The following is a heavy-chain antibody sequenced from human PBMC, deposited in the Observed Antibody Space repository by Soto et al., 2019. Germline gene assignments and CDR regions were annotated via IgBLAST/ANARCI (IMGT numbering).Heavy chain of an antibody. V-gene: IGHV3-30*18. J-gene: IGHJ4*02. Sequence: GGSLKLSCAAVGFPFGNFGMYWVCEATGKGLEWVAVISYDGSHKDYVDSVKGRFTISRDNSKNTLYLQMNSLRPDDTAVYYCAQDRGSCTGGTSFYSMYYWGQGT. D-gene: IGHD2-15*01. CDR3: AQDRGSCTGGTSFYSMYY. CDR2: ISYDGSHK. CDR1: GFPFGNFG.